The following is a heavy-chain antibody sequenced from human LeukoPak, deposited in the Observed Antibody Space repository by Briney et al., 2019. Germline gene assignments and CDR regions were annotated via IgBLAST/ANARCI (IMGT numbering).Heavy chain of an antibody. D-gene: IGHD3-3*01. V-gene: IGHV3-15*01. Sequence: GGSLRLSCVASGFTFNNAWMSWVRQAPGKGLEWVGRIKTKADGGTTDYAAPVKGRFTISRDDLKNTLYLQMNSLKSEDTAVYYCAKDFGRFLEWPPFDYWGQGTLVTVSS. J-gene: IGHJ4*02. CDR1: GFTFNNAW. CDR2: IKTKADGGTT. CDR3: AKDFGRFLEWPPFDY.